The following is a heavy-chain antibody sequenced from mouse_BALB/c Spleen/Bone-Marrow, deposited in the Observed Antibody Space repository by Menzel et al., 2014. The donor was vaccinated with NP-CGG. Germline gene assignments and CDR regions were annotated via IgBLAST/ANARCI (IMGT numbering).Heavy chain of an antibody. D-gene: IGHD1-2*01. CDR1: GYSITSDYA. Sequence: VQLQQSGPGLVKPSQSLSLTCTVTGYSITSDYAWNWIRQFPGNKLEWMGYISYSGSTSYNPSLKSRISITRDTSKNQFFPQLNSVTTEDTATYYCARSTATPYYFDYWGQGTTLTVSS. CDR3: ARSTATPYYFDY. CDR2: ISYSGST. J-gene: IGHJ2*01. V-gene: IGHV3-2*02.